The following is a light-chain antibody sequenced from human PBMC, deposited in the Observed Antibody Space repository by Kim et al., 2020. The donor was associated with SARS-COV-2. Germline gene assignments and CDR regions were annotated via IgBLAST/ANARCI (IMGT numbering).Light chain of an antibody. CDR1: QGISSY. CDR2: SAS. V-gene: IGKV1-9*01. Sequence: SASVGDRVTITCRASQGISSYLAWYQQKPGLAPKVLIYSASTLQSGVPSRFSGSGSGTDFTLTISSLQPEDFATYYCQQLSSYPLTFGGGTKLEI. CDR3: QQLSSYPLT. J-gene: IGKJ4*01.